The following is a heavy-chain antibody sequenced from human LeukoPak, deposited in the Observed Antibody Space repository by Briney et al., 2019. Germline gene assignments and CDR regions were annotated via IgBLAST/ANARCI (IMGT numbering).Heavy chain of an antibody. J-gene: IGHJ4*02. D-gene: IGHD3-22*01. CDR2: ISSSSSTI. CDR1: GFTFSSYS. V-gene: IGHV3-48*04. CDR3: ARNPGFHYYDSGGQFDY. Sequence: GGSLRLSCAASGFTFSSYSMNWVRQAPGKGLEWVSYISSSSSTIYYADSVKGRFTISRDNAKNSLYLQMNSLRAEDTAVYYCARNPGFHYYDSGGQFDYWGQGTLVTVSS.